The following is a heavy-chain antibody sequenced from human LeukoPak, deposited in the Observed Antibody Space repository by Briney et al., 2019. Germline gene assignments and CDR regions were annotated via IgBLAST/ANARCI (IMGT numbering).Heavy chain of an antibody. J-gene: IGHJ6*02. CDR2: IIPILGIA. CDR1: GGTFSSYA. CDR3: ARRLVGMATIGLYYYYGMDV. D-gene: IGHD5-24*01. V-gene: IGHV1-69*04. Sequence: SVKVSCKASGGTFSSYAISWVRQAPGQGLEWMGRIIPILGIANYAQKFQGRVTITADKSTSTAYMELSSLRSEDTAVYYCARRLVGMATIGLYYYYGMDVWGQGTTVTVSS.